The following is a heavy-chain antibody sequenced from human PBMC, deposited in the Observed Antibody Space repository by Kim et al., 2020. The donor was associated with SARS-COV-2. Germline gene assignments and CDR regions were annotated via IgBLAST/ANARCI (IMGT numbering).Heavy chain of an antibody. CDR3: ARDDLDRLRYFDWIS. Sequence: GGSLRLSCAASGFTFSSYSMNWVRQAPGKGLEWVSSISSSSSYIYYADSVKGRFTISRDNAKNSLYLQMNSLRAEDTAVYYCARDDLDRLRYFDWISWGQGTLVTVSS. CDR1: GFTFSSYS. V-gene: IGHV3-21*01. CDR2: ISSSSSYI. J-gene: IGHJ5*02. D-gene: IGHD3-9*01.